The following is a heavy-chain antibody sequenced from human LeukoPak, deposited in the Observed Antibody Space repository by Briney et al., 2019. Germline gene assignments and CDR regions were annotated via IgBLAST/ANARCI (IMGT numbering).Heavy chain of an antibody. Sequence: ASVKVSCKASGYTFTSYDIGWVRQATGQGLGWMGWMNPNSGNTGYAQKFQGRVTMTRDTSISTAYMELSSLRFEDTAMYYCVRNKDGFNIWGQGTMVTVSS. CDR1: GYTFTSYD. CDR2: MNPNSGNT. CDR3: VRNKDGFNI. J-gene: IGHJ3*02. V-gene: IGHV1-8*01.